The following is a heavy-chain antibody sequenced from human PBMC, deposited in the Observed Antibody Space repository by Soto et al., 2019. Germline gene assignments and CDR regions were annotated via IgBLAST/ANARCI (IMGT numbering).Heavy chain of an antibody. V-gene: IGHV1-2*02. Sequence: GXSVKVSCRASGYTFTGYYRHWVRQAPGQGLECMGWINPNSGGTNYAQKFQSRVSISVDTSKNQFSLNLTSVTAADTAVYYCARAQMVLTRSYFDAWGQGTPVTVSS. CDR3: ARAQMVLTRSYFDA. CDR2: INPNSGGT. CDR1: GYTFTGYY. D-gene: IGHD3-22*01. J-gene: IGHJ4*02.